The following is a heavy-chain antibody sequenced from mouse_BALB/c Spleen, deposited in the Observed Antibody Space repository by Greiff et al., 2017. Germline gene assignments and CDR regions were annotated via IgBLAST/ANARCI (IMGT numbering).Heavy chain of an antibody. CDR1: GFTFSSYT. CDR3: TRGGLRQTWFAY. V-gene: IGHV5-6-4*01. J-gene: IGHJ3*01. CDR2: ISSGGSYT. D-gene: IGHD2-4*01. Sequence: EVQLMESGGGLVKPGGSLKLSCAASGFTFSSYTMSWVRQTPEKRLEWVATISSGGSYTYYPDSVKGRFTISRDNAKNTLYLQMSSLKSEDTAMYYCTRGGLRQTWFAYWGQGTLVTVSA.